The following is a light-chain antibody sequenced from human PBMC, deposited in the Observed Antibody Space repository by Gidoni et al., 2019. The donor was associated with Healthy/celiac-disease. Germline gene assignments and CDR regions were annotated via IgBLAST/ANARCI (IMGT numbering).Light chain of an antibody. J-gene: IGKJ2*01. Sequence: DIVMTQSPDSLAVSLGERATINCKSSQSVLYSSNNKNYLAWYQQKPGQPPKMLIYWASTRESGVPDRVSGSGSGTDFTLTISSLQAEDVAVYYCQQYHSTPYTFGQXTKLEIK. CDR1: QSVLYSSNNKNY. V-gene: IGKV4-1*01. CDR2: WAS. CDR3: QQYHSTPYT.